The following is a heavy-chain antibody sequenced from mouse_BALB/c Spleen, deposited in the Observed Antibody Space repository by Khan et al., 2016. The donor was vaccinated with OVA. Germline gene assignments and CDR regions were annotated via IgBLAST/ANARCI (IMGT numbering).Heavy chain of an antibody. J-gene: IGHJ2*01. CDR2: ISYSGST. D-gene: IGHD1-2*01. Sequence: EVQLVASGPGLVKPSQSLSLSCTVTGYSIPSGYGWNWIRQFPGNKLEWMGYISYSGSTNYNPSLKRRISITRDTSKNQFFLQLNSVTTEDTATSYCARTARIKYWGQGTTLTVSS. V-gene: IGHV3-1*02. CDR1: GYSIPSGYG. CDR3: ARTARIKY.